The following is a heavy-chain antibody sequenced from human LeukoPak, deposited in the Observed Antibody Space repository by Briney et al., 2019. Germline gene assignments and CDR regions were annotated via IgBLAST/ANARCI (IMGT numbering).Heavy chain of an antibody. CDR1: GFTFSSYS. Sequence: GGSLRLSCADSGFTFSSYSMNWVRQAPGKGLEWVSSISSGSKYIYNADSVKGRFTISRDNAKNSLYLQMNSLRAEDTAVYYCARALSYSYGSMDFWGPGTLVTVSS. CDR2: ISSGSKYI. D-gene: IGHD5-18*01. V-gene: IGHV3-21*01. CDR3: ARALSYSYGSMDF. J-gene: IGHJ4*02.